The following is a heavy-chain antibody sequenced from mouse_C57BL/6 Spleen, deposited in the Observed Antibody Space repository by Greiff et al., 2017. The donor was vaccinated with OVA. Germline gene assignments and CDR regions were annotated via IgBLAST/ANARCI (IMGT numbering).Heavy chain of an antibody. D-gene: IGHD1-1*01. Sequence: VQLQQPGAELVRPGTSVKLSCKASGYTFTSYWMHWVKQRPGQGLEWIGVIDPSDSYTNYNQKFKGKATLTVDTSSSTAYMQLSSLTSEDSAVYYCARWDTTFDYWGQGTTLTVSS. CDR2: IDPSDSYT. J-gene: IGHJ2*01. CDR1: GYTFTSYW. CDR3: ARWDTTFDY. V-gene: IGHV1-59*01.